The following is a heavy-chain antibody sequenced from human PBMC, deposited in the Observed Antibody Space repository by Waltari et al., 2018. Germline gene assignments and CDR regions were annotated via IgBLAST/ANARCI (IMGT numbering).Heavy chain of an antibody. Sequence: QVQLVQSGAEVKKPGASVKVSCKASGYTLPGYYMHWVRQAPGQGLEWMGRINPNSGGTNDAQKFQGRVTMTRDTSISTAYMELSRLRSDDTAVYYCARDGTDLIAAAPFLLGYWGQGTLVTVSS. V-gene: IGHV1-2*06. J-gene: IGHJ4*02. CDR2: INPNSGGT. D-gene: IGHD6-13*01. CDR3: ARDGTDLIAAAPFLLGY. CDR1: GYTLPGYY.